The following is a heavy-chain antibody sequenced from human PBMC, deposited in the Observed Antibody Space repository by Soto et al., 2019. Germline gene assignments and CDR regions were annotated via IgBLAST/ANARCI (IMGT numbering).Heavy chain of an antibody. CDR2: IRSGGNT. J-gene: IGHJ4*02. D-gene: IGHD6-19*01. Sequence: GGSLRLSCAASGFTVSTDWIYWVRQAPGKGLEWVSVIRSGGNTYYADSVEGRFTISRDNSKNTVYLQMNSLRAEDTAVYYCVREGSAWFRCYCGQGTLVIGSS. V-gene: IGHV3-66*01. CDR3: VREGSAWFRCY. CDR1: GFTVSTDW.